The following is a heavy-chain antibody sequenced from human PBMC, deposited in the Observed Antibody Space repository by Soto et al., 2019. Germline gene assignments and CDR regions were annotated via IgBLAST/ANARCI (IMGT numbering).Heavy chain of an antibody. V-gene: IGHV4-4*02. Sequence: QVQLQESGPGLVKPSGTLSLTCAVSGGSISSSNWWSWVRQPPGKGLEWIGEIYHSGSTNYNPSLKSRVTIAVDKSQNQFSLKLSSVTAADTAVYYCARDQGIAARPYGMDVWGQGTTVTVSS. CDR1: GGSISSSNW. CDR3: ARDQGIAARPYGMDV. J-gene: IGHJ6*02. CDR2: IYHSGST. D-gene: IGHD6-6*01.